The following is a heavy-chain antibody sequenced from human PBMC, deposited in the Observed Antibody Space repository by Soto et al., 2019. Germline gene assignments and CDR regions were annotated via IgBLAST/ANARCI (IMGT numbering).Heavy chain of an antibody. Sequence: SETLSLTCTVSGGSISSSSYYWGWIRQPPGKGLEWIGSIYYSGSTYYNPSLKSRVTISVDTSKNQFSLKLSSVTAADTAVYYCASITDDCSGGSCYLSWAFDIWGQGTMVTVSS. V-gene: IGHV4-39*01. CDR3: ASITDDCSGGSCYLSWAFDI. D-gene: IGHD2-15*01. J-gene: IGHJ3*02. CDR1: GGSISSSSYY. CDR2: IYYSGST.